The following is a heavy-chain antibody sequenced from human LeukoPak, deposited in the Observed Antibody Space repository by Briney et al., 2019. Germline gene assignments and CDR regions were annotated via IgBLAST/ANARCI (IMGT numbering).Heavy chain of an antibody. CDR2: INWNGGST. D-gene: IGHD3-22*01. J-gene: IGHJ4*02. Sequence: GGSLRLSCAASGFTFDDYGMSWVRQAPGKGLEWVSGINWNGGSTGYADSVKGRFTISRDNSKNTLYLQMDSLRAEDTAVYYCAKGDNYYDSSGYYHVRALFDYWGQGALVTVSS. V-gene: IGHV3-20*04. CDR1: GFTFDDYG. CDR3: AKGDNYYDSSGYYHVRALFDY.